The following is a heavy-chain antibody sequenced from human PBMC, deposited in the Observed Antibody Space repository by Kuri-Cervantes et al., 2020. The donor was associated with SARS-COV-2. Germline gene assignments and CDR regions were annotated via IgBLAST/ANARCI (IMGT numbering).Heavy chain of an antibody. J-gene: IGHJ5*02. Sequence: GSLRLSCTVSGGSISGYYWNWIRQPAGKGLEWIGGVHTSGSTNYNPSLKSRVTMSVDTSRNQLSLKLNSLAAADTAVYYCARGSCASESCWAGHWFDPWGQGTLVTVSS. D-gene: IGHD2-15*01. CDR1: GGSISGYY. CDR2: VHTSGST. V-gene: IGHV4-4*07. CDR3: ARGSCASESCWAGHWFDP.